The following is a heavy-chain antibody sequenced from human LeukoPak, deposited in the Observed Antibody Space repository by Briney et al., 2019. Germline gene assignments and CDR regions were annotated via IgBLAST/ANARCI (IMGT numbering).Heavy chain of an antibody. CDR3: ARVSDTVTTDY. CDR1: GYTFTGYY. CDR2: INPNSGGT. V-gene: IGHV1-2*06. J-gene: IGHJ4*02. Sequence: ASVKVSCKASGYTFTGYYMHWVRQAPGQRLEWMGRINPNSGGTNYAQKFQGRVTMTRDTSISTAYMELSRLRSDDTAVYYCARVSDTVTTDYWGQGTLVTVSS. D-gene: IGHD4-17*01.